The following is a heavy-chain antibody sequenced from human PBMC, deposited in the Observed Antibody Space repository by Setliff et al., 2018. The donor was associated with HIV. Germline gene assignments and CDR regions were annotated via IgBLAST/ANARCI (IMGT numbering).Heavy chain of an antibody. J-gene: IGHJ4*02. D-gene: IGHD2-21*02. V-gene: IGHV3-11*03. CDR1: GFTFSDSY. CDR3: ARSYCGDVCYSGSLDY. Sequence: GGSLRLSCAASGFTFSDSYMSWIRQAPGKGLEWVSYISSQSTYKNYADSVRGRFTISRDNAKESLYLQMNSLRAEDTAVYYCARSYCGDVCYSGSLDYWGQGTLVTVSS. CDR2: ISSQSTYK.